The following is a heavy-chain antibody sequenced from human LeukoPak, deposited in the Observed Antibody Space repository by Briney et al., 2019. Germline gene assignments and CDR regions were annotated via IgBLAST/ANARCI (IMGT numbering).Heavy chain of an antibody. Sequence: ASVKVSCKASGYTFTAYYMHWVRQAPGQGLEWMGWINPNSGGANYAQKFQGWVTMTTDTSISTAYMELSRLRSDDTAVYYCARERDLAVADAGAFDIGGQGTRVSVFS. J-gene: IGHJ3*02. D-gene: IGHD6-19*01. CDR1: GYTFTAYY. CDR2: INPNSGGA. V-gene: IGHV1-2*04. CDR3: ARERDLAVADAGAFDI.